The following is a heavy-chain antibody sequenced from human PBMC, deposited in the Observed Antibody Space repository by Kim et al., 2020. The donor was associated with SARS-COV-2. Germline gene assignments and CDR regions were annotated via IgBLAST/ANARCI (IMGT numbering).Heavy chain of an antibody. Sequence: ASVKVSCKASGYTFTGYYMHWVRQAPGQGLEWMGWINPNSGGTNYAQKFQGWVTMTRDTSISTAYMELSRLRSDDTAVYYCARASSSWVPYYYYGMDVWGQGTTVTVSS. CDR1: GYTFTGYY. CDR3: ARASSSWVPYYYYGMDV. V-gene: IGHV1-2*04. CDR2: INPNSGGT. J-gene: IGHJ6*02. D-gene: IGHD6-13*01.